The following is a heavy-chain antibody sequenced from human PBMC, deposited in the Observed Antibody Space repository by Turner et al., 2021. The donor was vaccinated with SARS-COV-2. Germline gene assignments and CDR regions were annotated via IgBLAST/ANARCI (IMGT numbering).Heavy chain of an antibody. V-gene: IGHV3-30*18. J-gene: IGHJ4*02. D-gene: IGHD4-4*01. Sequence: QVQLVECGGGVVQPGRSLRLSCAASGFTFSSYCMHWVRQAPGKGLEWWAVTSYDGSNKYYADSVKGRFTISRDNSKNTLYLQMNSLRAEDTAVYYCAKQQGLYSNPMYYFDYWGQGTLVTVSS. CDR3: AKQQGLYSNPMYYFDY. CDR1: GFTFSSYC. CDR2: TSYDGSNK.